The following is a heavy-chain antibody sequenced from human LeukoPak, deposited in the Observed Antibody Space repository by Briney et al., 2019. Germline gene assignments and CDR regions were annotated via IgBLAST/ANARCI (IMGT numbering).Heavy chain of an antibody. CDR1: GFTFNTSS. CDR3: ASFVGGSGYDPDY. CDR2: LSYSGRTI. D-gene: IGHD5-12*01. J-gene: IGHJ4*02. V-gene: IGHV3-48*04. Sequence: GGSLRLSCAASGFTFNTSSLNWVRQAPGAGLEWEVYLSYSGRTILYAASVKGRLTISRDNAKNSLYLQMNSLRADDTAVYYCASFVGGSGYDPDYWGQGTLVTVSS.